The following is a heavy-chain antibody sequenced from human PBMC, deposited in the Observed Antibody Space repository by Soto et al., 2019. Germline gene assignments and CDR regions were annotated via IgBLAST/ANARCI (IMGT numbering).Heavy chain of an antibody. J-gene: IGHJ4*02. CDR3: ARVRCGGDCALIGVLGY. CDR2: ISAYNGNT. Sequence: GASVKVSCKASGYTFTSYGISWVRQAPGQGLEWMGWISAYNGNTNYAQKLQGRVTMTTDTSTSTAYMELRSLRSDDTAVYYCARVRCGGDCALIGVLGYWGQGTLVTVSS. D-gene: IGHD2-21*02. V-gene: IGHV1-18*01. CDR1: GYTFTSYG.